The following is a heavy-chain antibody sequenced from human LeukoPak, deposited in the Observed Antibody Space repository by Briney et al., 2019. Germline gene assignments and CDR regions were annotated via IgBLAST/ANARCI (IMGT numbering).Heavy chain of an antibody. CDR3: ARAGYVWGSYRFTVDY. CDR2: ISSSGSTI. D-gene: IGHD3-16*02. J-gene: IGHJ4*02. CDR1: GFTFSSYS. V-gene: IGHV3-48*04. Sequence: GGSLRLSCAASGFTFSSYSMNWVRQAPGKGLEWVSYISSSGSTIYYADSVKGRFTISRDNAKNSLYLQMNSLRAEDTAVYYCARAGYVWGSYRFTVDYWGQGTLVTVSS.